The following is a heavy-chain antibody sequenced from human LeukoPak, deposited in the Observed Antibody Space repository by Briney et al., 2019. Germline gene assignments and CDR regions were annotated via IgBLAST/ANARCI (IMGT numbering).Heavy chain of an antibody. CDR3: ARRGYTYGSFNY. D-gene: IGHD3-10*01. CDR1: GGSISSSNW. CDR2: IYHSGNT. V-gene: IGHV4-4*02. Sequence: SETLSLTCAVSGGSISSSNWWSWVRQPPGKGLEWIGEIYHSGNTNYNPSLKSRVTISVDKSKSQFSLKLSSVTAADTAVYYCARRGYTYGSFNYWGQGTLVTVSS. J-gene: IGHJ4*02.